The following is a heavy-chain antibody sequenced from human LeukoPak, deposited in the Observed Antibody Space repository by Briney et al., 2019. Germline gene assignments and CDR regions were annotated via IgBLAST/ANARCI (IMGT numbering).Heavy chain of an antibody. Sequence: ASVKVSCKASGGTFSSYAISWVRQAPGQGLEWMGGIIPIFGTANYAQKFQGRVTITADESTSTAYMELSSLRSEDTAVYYCARDSTTGTTGFGMDVWGKGTTVTVSS. CDR2: IIPIFGTA. V-gene: IGHV1-69*13. CDR3: ARDSTTGTTGFGMDV. J-gene: IGHJ6*04. CDR1: GGTFSSYA. D-gene: IGHD1-1*01.